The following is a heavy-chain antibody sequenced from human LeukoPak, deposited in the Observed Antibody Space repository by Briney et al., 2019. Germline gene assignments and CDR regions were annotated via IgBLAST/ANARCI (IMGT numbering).Heavy chain of an antibody. CDR3: ARDGLPFDY. CDR2: ISYNGNKE. V-gene: IGHV3-30-3*01. CDR1: GFTFSDYA. J-gene: IGHJ4*02. Sequence: GGSLRLSCAASGFTFSDYAVHWVRQAPGKGLEWVTLISYNGNKEYYADSVKGRVTISRDDSRNTVYLQMNSLRIEDTAVYYCARDGLPFDYWGQGTLVTVSS.